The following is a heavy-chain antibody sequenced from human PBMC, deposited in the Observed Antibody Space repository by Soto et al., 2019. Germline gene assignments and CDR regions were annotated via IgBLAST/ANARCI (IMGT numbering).Heavy chain of an antibody. CDR1: GYNFAGYW. CDR3: ARGGVSTRTFDY. Sequence: GESLKISCKGSGYNFAGYWIAWVRQMPGKGLELMGIIYPSDSDTRYRPSFQGQVTISADKSISSAYLQWSSLRASDTAMYYCARGGVSTRTFDYWGQGTPVSVSS. CDR2: IYPSDSDT. J-gene: IGHJ4*02. V-gene: IGHV5-51*01. D-gene: IGHD3-3*01.